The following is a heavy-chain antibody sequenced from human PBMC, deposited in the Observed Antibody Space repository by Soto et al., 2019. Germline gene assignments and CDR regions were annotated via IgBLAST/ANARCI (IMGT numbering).Heavy chain of an antibody. J-gene: IGHJ6*02. CDR2: TYYRSKWYN. CDR3: ARDQAVAGSYYYYGMDV. V-gene: IGHV6-1*01. CDR1: GDSVSSNSAA. Sequence: SQTLSLTCAISGDSVSSNSAAWNWIRQSPSSGLEWLGRTYYRSKWYNDYAVSVKSRITINPDTSKNQFSLQLNSVTPEDTAVYYCARDQAVAGSYYYYGMDVWGQGTTVTVS. D-gene: IGHD6-19*01.